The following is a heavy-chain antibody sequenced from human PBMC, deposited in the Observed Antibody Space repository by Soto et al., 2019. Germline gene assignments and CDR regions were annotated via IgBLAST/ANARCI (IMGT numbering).Heavy chain of an antibody. J-gene: IGHJ4*02. CDR1: GFTFSSYA. Sequence: PGGSLRLSCAASGFTFSSYAMHWVRQAPGKGLEWVAVISYDGSNKYYADSVKGRFTISRDNSKNTLYLQMNSLRAEDTTVYYCARDFGHGGNTEDYFGYWGQGTLVTVS. CDR3: ARDFGHGGNTEDYFGY. CDR2: ISYDGSNK. V-gene: IGHV3-30-3*01. D-gene: IGHD2-15*01.